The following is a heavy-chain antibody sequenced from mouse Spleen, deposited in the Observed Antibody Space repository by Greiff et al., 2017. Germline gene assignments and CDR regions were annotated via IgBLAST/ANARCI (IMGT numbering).Heavy chain of an antibody. V-gene: IGHV1-82*01. D-gene: IGHD2-1*01. CDR1: GYAFSSSW. CDR2: IYPGDGDT. J-gene: IGHJ1*01. Sequence: QVQLQQSGPELVKPGASVKISCKASGYAFSSSWMNWVKQRPGKGLEWIGRIYPGDGDTNYNGKFKGKATLTADKSSSTAYMQLSSLTSEDAAVYCCARPVNYGNPLWYFDVWGAGTTVTVSS. CDR3: ARPVNYGNPLWYFDV.